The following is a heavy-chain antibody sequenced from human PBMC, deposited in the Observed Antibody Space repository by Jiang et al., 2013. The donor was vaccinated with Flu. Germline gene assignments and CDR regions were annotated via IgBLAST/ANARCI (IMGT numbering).Heavy chain of an antibody. Sequence: GGLVQPGGSLRLSCAASGFSLNRYWMSWVRQAPGKGLEWLANIRQDGNEKHYVDSGKGRFTISRDNAKNSLYLQMNSLTVEDTAVYYCARNDDFWSGYYYYFDYWGQGAPVTVSS. D-gene: IGHD3-3*01. CDR3: ARNDDFWSGYYYYFDY. J-gene: IGHJ4*02. CDR1: GFSLNRYW. V-gene: IGHV3-7*01. CDR2: IRQDGNEK.